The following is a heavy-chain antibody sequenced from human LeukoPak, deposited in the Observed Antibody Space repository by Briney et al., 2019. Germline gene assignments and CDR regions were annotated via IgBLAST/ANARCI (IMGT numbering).Heavy chain of an antibody. Sequence: PGGSLRLSCAASAFTFNNAWMSWVRQAPGKGLEWVGRIKRKTDGGTIDYAAPVKGRFTISRDDSKNTLYLQMNSLKTEDTAVYYCTADSSHTPDYGFDYWGQGTLVTVSS. J-gene: IGHJ4*02. V-gene: IGHV3-15*01. CDR1: AFTFNNAW. CDR2: IKRKTDGGTI. CDR3: TADSSHTPDYGFDY. D-gene: IGHD4-17*01.